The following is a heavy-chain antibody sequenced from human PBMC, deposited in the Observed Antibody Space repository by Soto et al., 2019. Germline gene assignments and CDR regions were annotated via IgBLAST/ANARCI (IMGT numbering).Heavy chain of an antibody. Sequence: QVQLVQSGAEVKKPGSSVKVSCTASGGASSTYTISWLRQTPGQGLEWMGRIIPMFGIAKYPQKFQDRLTITADRSCHTAYMELGSLRSDDTAVYYCARGTPVTTYFFDSWGQGTLLTVSS. CDR3: ARGTPVTTYFFDS. J-gene: IGHJ4*02. V-gene: IGHV1-69*02. D-gene: IGHD4-17*01. CDR1: GGASSTYT. CDR2: IIPMFGIA.